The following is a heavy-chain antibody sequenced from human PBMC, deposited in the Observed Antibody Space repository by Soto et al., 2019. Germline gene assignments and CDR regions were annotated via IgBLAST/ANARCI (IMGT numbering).Heavy chain of an antibody. J-gene: IGHJ5*02. V-gene: IGHV4-4*07. CDR2: IYTSGST. CDR1: CGSISSYY. D-gene: IGHD3-22*01. CDR3: ARVVVITGYNWFDP. Sequence: PSETLSLTCTVSCGSISSYYWSWIRQPAGKGLEWIGRIYTSGSTNYNPSLKSRVTMSVDTSKNQFSLKLSSVTAADTAVYYCARVVVITGYNWFDPWGQGTLVTVSS.